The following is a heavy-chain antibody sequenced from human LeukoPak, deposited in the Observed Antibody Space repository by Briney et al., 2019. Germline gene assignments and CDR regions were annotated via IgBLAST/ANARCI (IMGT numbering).Heavy chain of an antibody. J-gene: IGHJ5*02. Sequence: GGSLRLSCAATGFTFRSYVMSWGRQAPGKGLEWVSAISGSGGSTYYADSVKGRFTISRDNSKNTLYLQMNSLRAEDTGVYYCAKVWQQLVTWFDPLGQGTLVTVSS. CDR3: AKVWQQLVTWFDP. CDR1: GFTFRSYV. CDR2: ISGSGGST. V-gene: IGHV3-23*01. D-gene: IGHD6-13*01.